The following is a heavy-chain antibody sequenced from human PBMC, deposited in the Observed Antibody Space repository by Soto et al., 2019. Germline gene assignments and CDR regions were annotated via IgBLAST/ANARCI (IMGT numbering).Heavy chain of an antibody. V-gene: IGHV4-59*01. D-gene: IGHD3-9*01. Sequence: SETLSLTCTVSGGSISSYYWSWIRQPPGKGLEWIGHIYYSGSTNYNPSLKSRVTISVDTSKNQFSLKLSSVTAADTAVYYCARSWDWLLSFGYWGQGTLVTVSS. J-gene: IGHJ4*02. CDR1: GGSISSYY. CDR2: IYYSGST. CDR3: ARSWDWLLSFGY.